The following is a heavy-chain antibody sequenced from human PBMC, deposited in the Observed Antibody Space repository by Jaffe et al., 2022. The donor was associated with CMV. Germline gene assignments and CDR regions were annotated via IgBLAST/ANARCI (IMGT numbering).Heavy chain of an antibody. V-gene: IGHV3-49*05. Sequence: EVQLVESGGGLVKPGRSLRLSCTASGFTFGDYAMSWFRQAPGKGLEWVGFIRSKAYGGTTEYAASVKGRFTISRDDSKSIAYLQMNSLKTEDTAVYYCTRDQVMDIVVVPAAFDYYYYYYGMDVWGQGTTVTVSS. CDR2: IRSKAYGGTT. CDR1: GFTFGDYA. D-gene: IGHD2-2*03. J-gene: IGHJ6*02. CDR3: TRDQVMDIVVVPAAFDYYYYYYGMDV.